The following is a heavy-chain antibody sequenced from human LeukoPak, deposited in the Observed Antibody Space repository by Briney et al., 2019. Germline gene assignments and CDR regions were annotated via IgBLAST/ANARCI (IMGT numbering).Heavy chain of an antibody. V-gene: IGHV4-4*02. Sequence: SETLSLTCAVSGGSISSSNWWSWVRQPPGKGLEWIGEIYHSGSTNYNPSLKSRVTISVDKSKNQFSLKLSSVTAADTAVYYCARVHSGYDNYYYYYMDVWGKGTTVTVSS. J-gene: IGHJ6*03. D-gene: IGHD5-12*01. CDR2: IYHSGST. CDR3: ARVHSGYDNYYYYYMDV. CDR1: GGSISSSNW.